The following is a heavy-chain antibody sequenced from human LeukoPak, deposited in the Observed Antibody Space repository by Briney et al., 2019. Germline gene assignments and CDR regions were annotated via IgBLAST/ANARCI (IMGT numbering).Heavy chain of an antibody. CDR3: ARDPAYGSGSYYFEGFDY. D-gene: IGHD3-10*01. CDR2: ISAYNGNT. Sequence: ASVKVSCKASGYTFTSYGISWVRQAPGQGLEWMGWISAYNGNTNYAQKLQGRVTTTTDTSTSTAYMELRSLRSDDTAVYYCARDPAYGSGSYYFEGFDYWGQGTLVTVSS. CDR1: GYTFTSYG. V-gene: IGHV1-18*01. J-gene: IGHJ4*02.